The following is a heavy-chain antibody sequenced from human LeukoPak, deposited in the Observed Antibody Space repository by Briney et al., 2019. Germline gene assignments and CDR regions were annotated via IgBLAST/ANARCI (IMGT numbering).Heavy chain of an antibody. CDR2: IIPIFGTA. CDR1: GGTFSSYA. Sequence: ASVTVSCTASGGTFSSYAISWVRQAPGQGLEWMGGIIPIFGTANYAQKFQGRVTITADESTSTAYMELSSLRSEDTAVYYCARLDGYNNDYWGQGTLVTVSS. CDR3: ARLDGYNNDY. D-gene: IGHD5-24*01. J-gene: IGHJ4*02. V-gene: IGHV1-69*13.